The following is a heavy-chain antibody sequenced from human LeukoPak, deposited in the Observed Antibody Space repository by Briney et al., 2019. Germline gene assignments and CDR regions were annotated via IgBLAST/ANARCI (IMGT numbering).Heavy chain of an antibody. D-gene: IGHD6-19*01. CDR1: GYTFTGYY. Sequence: ASVKVSCKASGYTFTGYYMHWVRQAPGQGLEWMGWVNPNSGGTNYAQKFQGRVTMTRDTSISTAYMELSRLRSDDTAVYYCAREGEVAAHWYFDLWGRGTLVTVSS. J-gene: IGHJ2*01. CDR3: AREGEVAAHWYFDL. V-gene: IGHV1-2*02. CDR2: VNPNSGGT.